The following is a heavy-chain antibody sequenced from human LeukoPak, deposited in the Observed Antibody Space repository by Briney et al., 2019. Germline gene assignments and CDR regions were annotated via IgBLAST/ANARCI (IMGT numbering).Heavy chain of an antibody. J-gene: IGHJ5*02. Sequence: ASVKDSCKASGYTFTSYDTNWVRQATGQGLEWMGWMNPNSGNTGYAQKFQGRVTMTRNTSISTAYMELRRMRSEDTAVYYCARGGRATMVRGVRNNCFDPWGQGTLVTVSS. CDR2: MNPNSGNT. V-gene: IGHV1-8*01. CDR1: GYTFTSYD. CDR3: ARGGRATMVRGVRNNCFDP. D-gene: IGHD3-10*01.